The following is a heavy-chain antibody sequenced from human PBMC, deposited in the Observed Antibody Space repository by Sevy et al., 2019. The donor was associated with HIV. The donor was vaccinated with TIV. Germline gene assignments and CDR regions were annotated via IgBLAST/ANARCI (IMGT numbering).Heavy chain of an antibody. V-gene: IGHV4-61*02. J-gene: IGHJ6*02. CDR3: ARDGIRRDYYHGMDV. CDR1: GDSISSGNHW. Sequence: SETLSLTCTVSGDSISSGNHWWSWIRQPTGKGLEWIGRVYSSGRTMYNSSLKSRVTMSVDTSKNQFSLMVSSLTAADTAIYYCARDGIRRDYYHGMDVWGQGTTVTVSS. CDR2: VYSSGRT. D-gene: IGHD3-10*01.